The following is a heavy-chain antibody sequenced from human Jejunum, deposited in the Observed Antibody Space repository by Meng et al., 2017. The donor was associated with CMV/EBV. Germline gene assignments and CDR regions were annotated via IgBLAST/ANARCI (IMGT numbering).Heavy chain of an antibody. Sequence: EVHLVESVGGLIQPGGSLSLSCAASGFTISNNYMTWVRQAPGKGLEWVSIIFNDGRTFYADSVKGLFTISRDNSQNTLYLQMNSLRAEDTAVYYCARDSMMGYWGQGTLVTVSS. CDR1: GFTISNNY. CDR3: ARDSMMGY. V-gene: IGHV3-53*01. CDR2: IFNDGRT. D-gene: IGHD2/OR15-2a*01. J-gene: IGHJ4*01.